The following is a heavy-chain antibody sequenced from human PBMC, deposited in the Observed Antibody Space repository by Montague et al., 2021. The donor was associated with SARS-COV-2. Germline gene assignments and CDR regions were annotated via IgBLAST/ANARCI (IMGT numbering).Heavy chain of an antibody. CDR3: ARCEYSYGCGD. CDR2: VDYSGNT. V-gene: IGHV4-39*01. CDR1: GGPISGSSDY. D-gene: IGHD5-18*01. Sequence: SETLSLTCTVTGGPISGSSDYWGWIRQSPGKGLEWIASVDYSGNTYYSPSLKSRLTISVDTSKNQFSLNLNSVTAADTALYSCARCEYSYGCGDWGQGTLVTVSS. J-gene: IGHJ4*02.